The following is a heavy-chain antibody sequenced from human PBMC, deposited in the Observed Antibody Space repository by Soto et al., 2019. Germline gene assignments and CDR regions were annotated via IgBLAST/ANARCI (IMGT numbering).Heavy chain of an antibody. CDR2: ISSSSSYT. J-gene: IGHJ4*02. CDR3: ARDPGYYDSSGYPAPFDY. Sequence: PGGSLRLSCAASGFTFSDYYMSWIRQAPGKGLEWVSYISSSSSYTNYADSVKGRFTISRDNDKNSLYLQMNSLRAEDTAVYYCARDPGYYDSSGYPAPFDYWGQGTLVTVSS. D-gene: IGHD3-22*01. CDR1: GFTFSDYY. V-gene: IGHV3-11*06.